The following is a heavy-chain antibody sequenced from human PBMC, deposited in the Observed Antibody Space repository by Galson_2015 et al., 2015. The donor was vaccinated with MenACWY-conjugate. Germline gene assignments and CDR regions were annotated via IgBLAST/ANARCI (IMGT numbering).Heavy chain of an antibody. V-gene: IGHV3-30*09. Sequence: SLRLSCADSGFTFRSYATHWVRQAPDNGLEWVAVISYDGTNKFYADSVKGRFVISRDNSKNTLYLQMNSLRTEDTSLYYCGRGGKWAAGTQSAIDHWGQGPLVTVSS. D-gene: IGHD6-13*01. J-gene: IGHJ4*02. CDR3: GRGGKWAAGTQSAIDH. CDR1: GFTFRSYA. CDR2: ISYDGTNK.